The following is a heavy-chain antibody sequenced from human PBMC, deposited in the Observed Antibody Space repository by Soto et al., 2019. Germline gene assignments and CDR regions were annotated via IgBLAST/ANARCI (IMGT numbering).Heavy chain of an antibody. CDR2: ISGSGGST. CDR1: GFTFSSYA. Sequence: GGSLRLSCAASGFTFSSYALSWVRQAPGKGLEWVSAISGSGGSTYYADSVKGRFTISRDNSKNTLYLQMNSLRAEDTAVYYCAKSTAPLNTEFDYWGQGTLVTVSS. J-gene: IGHJ4*01. V-gene: IGHV3-23*01. CDR3: AKSTAPLNTEFDY.